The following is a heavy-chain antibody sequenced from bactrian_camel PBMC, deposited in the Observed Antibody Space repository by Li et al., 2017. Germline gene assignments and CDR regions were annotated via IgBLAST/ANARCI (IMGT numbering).Heavy chain of an antibody. Sequence: VQLVESGGGPVQPGGSLALSCVTSGFAFSDYYMRWVRQAPGKGLEWVSAINSGGGSTYYAEFLKGRFSISRDNAENTLALQMNSLKSEDTAVYFCTTDELGRLGMQTFLRLKPSEYNYSGQGTQVTVS. D-gene: IGHD1*01. V-gene: IGHV3S40*01. CDR1: GFAFSDYY. CDR2: INSGGGST. CDR3: TTDELGRLGMQTFLRLKPSEYNY. J-gene: IGHJ4*01.